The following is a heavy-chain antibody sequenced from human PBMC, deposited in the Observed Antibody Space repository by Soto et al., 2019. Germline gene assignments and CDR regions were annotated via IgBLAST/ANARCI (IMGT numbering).Heavy chain of an antibody. CDR3: ARDNYDSSGYFSPFDY. D-gene: IGHD3-22*01. V-gene: IGHV3-21*01. CDR1: GFTFSSYS. CDR2: ISSSSSYI. Sequence: GGSLRLSCAASGFTFSSYSMNWVRQAPGKGLEWVSSISSSSSYIYYADSVKGRFTISRDNAKNSLYLQMNSLRAEDTAVYYCARDNYDSSGYFSPFDYWGQGTLVTVSS. J-gene: IGHJ4*02.